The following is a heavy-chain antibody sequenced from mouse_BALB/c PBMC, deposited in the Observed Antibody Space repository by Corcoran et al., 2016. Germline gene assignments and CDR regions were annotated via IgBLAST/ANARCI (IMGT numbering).Heavy chain of an antibody. D-gene: IGHD2-10*02. CDR2: IWWDDDK. J-gene: IGHJ4*01. CDR1: GFSLSTSGMG. V-gene: IGHV8-8*01. CDR3: ARMVYGKSRMDY. Sequence: QVTLKESGPGILQPSQTLSLTCSFSGFSLSTSGMGVGWIRQPSGKGLEWLAHIWWDDDKRYNPALKSRLTISKDTSSNQVFLKIASVDTAATATYYCARMVYGKSRMDYWGQGTSVTVSS.